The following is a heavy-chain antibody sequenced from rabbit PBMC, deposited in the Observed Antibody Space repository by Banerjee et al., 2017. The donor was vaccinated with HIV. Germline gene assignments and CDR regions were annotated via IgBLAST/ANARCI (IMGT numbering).Heavy chain of an antibody. V-gene: IGHV1S45*01. J-gene: IGHJ6*01. D-gene: IGHD2-1*01. CDR2: INTGSAGA. CDR3: ARDDVNDDYGRVSL. CDR1: GFDLSSNYD. Sequence: QEQLEESGGGLVKPEGSLTLTCKASGFDLSSNYDMCWVRQAPGKGLEWIACINTGSAGAYYASWAKGRFTISKTSSTTVTLQLTSLTAADTATYFCARDDVNDDYGRVSLWGQGTLVTVS.